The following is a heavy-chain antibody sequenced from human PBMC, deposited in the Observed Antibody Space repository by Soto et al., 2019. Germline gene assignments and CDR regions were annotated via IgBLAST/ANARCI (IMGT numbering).Heavy chain of an antibody. CDR2: IRSKANSYAT. CDR3: AFALITPEGFLDP. D-gene: IGHD3-10*01. V-gene: IGHV3-73*01. Sequence: GGSLRLSCAASGFTFSGSAMHWVRQASGKGLEWVGRIRSKANSYATAYAASVKGRFTISRDDSKNTAYLQMNSLRAEDTAVYYCAFALITPEGFLDPCGQGTLVTVSS. CDR1: GFTFSGSA. J-gene: IGHJ5*02.